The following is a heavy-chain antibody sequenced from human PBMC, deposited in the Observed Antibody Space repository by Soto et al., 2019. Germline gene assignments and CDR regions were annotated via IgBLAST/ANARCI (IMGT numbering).Heavy chain of an antibody. CDR3: AKYFDGEECELDSNYYSGMDV. CDR1: GFTFSTYG. D-gene: IGHD3-9*01. Sequence: EVQLLESGGGLVQPGKSLRLSCAASGFTFSTYGMSWVRQAPGKGLEWVSGISGSGGSTYYADSVKGRITISRDNSNNTLYLQMNSLRGEHTAVNNCAKYFDGEECELDSNYYSGMDVWVEWTTV. CDR2: ISGSGGST. V-gene: IGHV3-23*01. J-gene: IGHJ6*02.